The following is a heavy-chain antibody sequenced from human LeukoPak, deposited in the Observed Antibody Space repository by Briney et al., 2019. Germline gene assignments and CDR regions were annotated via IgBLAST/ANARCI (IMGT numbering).Heavy chain of an antibody. CDR2: IYYSGST. J-gene: IGHJ5*02. Sequence: SQTLSLTCTVSGGSISSGDYYWSWIRQPPGKXXXXXXXIYYSGSTYYNPSLKSRVTISVDTSKKQFSLKLSSVTAVDTAVYYCARYVYGSGSYYNWFDPWGQGTLVTVSS. CDR3: ARYVYGSGSYYNWFDP. D-gene: IGHD3-10*01. CDR1: GGSISSGDYY. V-gene: IGHV4-30-4*01.